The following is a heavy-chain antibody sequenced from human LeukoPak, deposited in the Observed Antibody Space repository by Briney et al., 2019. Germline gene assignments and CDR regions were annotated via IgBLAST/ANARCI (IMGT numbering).Heavy chain of an antibody. CDR2: INHSGST. V-gene: IGHV4-34*01. Sequence: SETLSLTCAVYGGSFSGYYWSWIRQPPGKGLEWIGEINHSGSTNYNPSLKSRVTISVDTSKNQFSLKLSSVTAADTAVHYCARDRSYYLKEGFDYWGQGTLVTVS. J-gene: IGHJ4*02. D-gene: IGHD2-15*01. CDR1: GGSFSGYY. CDR3: ARDRSYYLKEGFDY.